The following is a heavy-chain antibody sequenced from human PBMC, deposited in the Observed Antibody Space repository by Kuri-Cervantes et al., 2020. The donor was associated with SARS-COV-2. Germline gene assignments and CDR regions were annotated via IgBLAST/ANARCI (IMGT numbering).Heavy chain of an antibody. V-gene: IGHV3-74*01. J-gene: IGHJ6*03. Sequence: GGSLRLSCAASGFTFSSYWMHWVRQAPGKGLVWVSRINSDGSSTSYADSVKGRFTVSRDNSKNTLYLEMDGLRPEDTAVYYCARDMTFDEYGNYFYYYMDVWGKGTTVTVSS. CDR3: ARDMTFDEYGNYFYYYMDV. CDR1: GFTFSSYW. CDR2: INSDGSST. D-gene: IGHD3-16*01.